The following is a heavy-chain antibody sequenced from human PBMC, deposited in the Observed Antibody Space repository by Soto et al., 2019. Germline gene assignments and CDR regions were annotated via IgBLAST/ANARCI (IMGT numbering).Heavy chain of an antibody. CDR3: TKGDSSGFFDPSTGYSTPDH. J-gene: IGHJ5*02. Sequence: DVQLFESGGGLVEPGESLRLSCAASGFIFKDFAMSWVRQAPGRGLEWVSTITTSGDITYSDDSVRGRFTISRDNSANTLFLQMSSLRGDDTATYYCTKGDSSGFFDPSTGYSTPDHWGQGTLVTVSS. D-gene: IGHD2-15*01. CDR1: GFIFKDFA. CDR2: ITTSGDIT. V-gene: IGHV3-23*01.